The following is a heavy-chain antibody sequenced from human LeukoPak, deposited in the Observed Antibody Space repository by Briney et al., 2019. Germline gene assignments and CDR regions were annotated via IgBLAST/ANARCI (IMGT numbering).Heavy chain of an antibody. CDR2: IYYSGST. D-gene: IGHD2-21*02. V-gene: IGHV4-59*08. CDR3: ARRGPSYCGGDCAAFDI. J-gene: IGHJ3*02. CDR1: GGSISSYY. Sequence: PSETLSLTCTVSGGSISSYYWSWIRQPPGKGLEWIGYIYYSGSTNYNPSLKSRVTISVDTSKNQFSLKLSSVTAADTAVYYCARRGPSYCGGDCAAFDIWGQGTMVTVSS.